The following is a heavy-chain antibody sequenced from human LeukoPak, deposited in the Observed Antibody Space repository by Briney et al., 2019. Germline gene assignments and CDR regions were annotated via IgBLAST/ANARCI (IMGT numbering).Heavy chain of an antibody. CDR2: IYYSGST. CDR1: GGSISSSSYY. D-gene: IGHD6-19*01. Sequence: PSETLSLTCTVSGGSISSSSYYWGWIRQPPGKGLEWIGSIYYSGSTYYNPSLKGRVTISVDTSKNQFSLKLSSVTAADTAVYYCAGAVAGTKYYFDYWGQGTLVTVSS. V-gene: IGHV4-39*07. CDR3: AGAVAGTKYYFDY. J-gene: IGHJ4*02.